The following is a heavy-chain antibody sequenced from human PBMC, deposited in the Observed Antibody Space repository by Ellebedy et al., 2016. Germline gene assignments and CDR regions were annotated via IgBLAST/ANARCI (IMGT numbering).Heavy chain of an antibody. CDR3: ARDRFSSGWQFDY. J-gene: IGHJ4*02. Sequence: ASVKVSCXASGYTFTSYYMHWVRQAPGQGLEWMGIINPSGGSTSYAQKFQGRVTMTRDTSTSTVYMELSGLRSDDTAVYYCARDRFSSGWQFDYWGQGTLVTVSS. V-gene: IGHV1-46*01. D-gene: IGHD6-19*01. CDR2: INPSGGST. CDR1: GYTFTSYY.